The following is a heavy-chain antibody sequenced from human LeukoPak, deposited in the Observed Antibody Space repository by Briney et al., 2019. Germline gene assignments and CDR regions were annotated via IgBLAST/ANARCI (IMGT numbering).Heavy chain of an antibody. J-gene: IGHJ4*02. V-gene: IGHV4-39*01. Sequence: SETLSLTCTVSGGSISTSNYYWGWIRQPPGKGLEWIGSIYYSGNTYYNASLKSQVSISIDTSKNQFSLRLTSVTAADTAVYYCARQTGSGLFILPGGQGTLVTVSS. CDR3: ARQTGSGLFILP. CDR2: IYYSGNT. D-gene: IGHD3/OR15-3a*01. CDR1: GGSISTSNYY.